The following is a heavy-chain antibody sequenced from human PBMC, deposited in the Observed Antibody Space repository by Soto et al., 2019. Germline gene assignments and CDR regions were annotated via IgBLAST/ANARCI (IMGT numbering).Heavy chain of an antibody. Sequence: ASVKVSCKASGYTFTSYYMHWVRQAPGQGLEWMGIINPSGGSTSYAQKFQGRVTMTRDTSTSTVYMELSSLRSEDTAVYYCARAVALRYFGWLFSYYYYGMDVWGQGTTVTVSS. CDR2: INPSGGST. CDR1: GYTFTSYY. V-gene: IGHV1-46*01. CDR3: ARAVALRYFGWLFSYYYYGMDV. J-gene: IGHJ6*02. D-gene: IGHD3-9*01.